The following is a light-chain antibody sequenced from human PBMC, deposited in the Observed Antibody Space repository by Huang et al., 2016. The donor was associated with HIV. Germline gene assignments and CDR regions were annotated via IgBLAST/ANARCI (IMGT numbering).Light chain of an antibody. CDR2: GAT. CDR3: QQYDNWPQT. V-gene: IGKV3D-15*01. Sequence: EIVLTQSPDTLSVSPGERATLSCRASQRVSNKLSWYHPKHGQAPRLPIDGATTRANGIPARFSGGGSETEVTLTISSLQSEDVAVYYCQQYDNWPQTFGQGTKVEIK. J-gene: IGKJ1*01. CDR1: QRVSNK.